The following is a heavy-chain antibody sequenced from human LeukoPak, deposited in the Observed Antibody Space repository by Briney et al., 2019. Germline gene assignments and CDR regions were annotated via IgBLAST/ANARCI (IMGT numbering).Heavy chain of an antibody. J-gene: IGHJ4*02. CDR3: AREDIVVVVAANRPPRAAHYFDY. D-gene: IGHD2-15*01. V-gene: IGHV4-4*07. Sequence: SETLSLTCTVSGGSISSYYWSWIRQPAGKGLEWIGRIYTSGSTNYNPSLKSRVTISVDTSKNQFSLKLSSVTAADTAVYYCAREDIVVVVAANRPPRAAHYFDYWGQGTLVTVSS. CDR1: GGSISSYY. CDR2: IYTSGST.